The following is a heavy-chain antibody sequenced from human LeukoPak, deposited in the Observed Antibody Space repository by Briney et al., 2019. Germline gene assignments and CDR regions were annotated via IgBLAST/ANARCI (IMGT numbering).Heavy chain of an antibody. J-gene: IGHJ4*02. CDR3: ARERITMVYFDY. Sequence: GRSLRLSCAASGFTFDDYAMHWVRQAPGKGLEWVSGISWNSGSIGYADSVKGRFTISRDNAKNSLYLQMNSLRAEDMALYYCARERITMVYFDYWGQGTLVTVSS. D-gene: IGHD3-10*01. V-gene: IGHV3-9*03. CDR1: GFTFDDYA. CDR2: ISWNSGSI.